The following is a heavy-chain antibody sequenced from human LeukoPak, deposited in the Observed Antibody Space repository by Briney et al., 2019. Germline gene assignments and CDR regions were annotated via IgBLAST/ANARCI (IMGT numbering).Heavy chain of an antibody. J-gene: IGHJ6*03. CDR1: GGSFSGYY. CDR2: INHSGST. V-gene: IGHV4-34*01. CDR3: ARQRGSSSWYGYYYYYMDV. Sequence: SETLSLTCAVYGGSFSGYYWSWIRQPPGKGLEWIGEINHSGSTNYNPSLKGRVTISVDTSKNQFSLKLSSVTAADTAVYYCARQRGSSSWYGYYYYYMDVWGKGTTVTISS. D-gene: IGHD6-13*01.